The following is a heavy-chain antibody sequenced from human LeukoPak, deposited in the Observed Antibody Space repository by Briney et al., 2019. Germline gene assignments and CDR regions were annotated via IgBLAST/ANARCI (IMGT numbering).Heavy chain of an antibody. V-gene: IGHV3-7*01. CDR2: IKQDGSEK. CDR3: ARANEQWLVHYFDY. J-gene: IGHJ4*02. Sequence: SGGSLRLSCAASGFSFSRYWMSWVRQAPGKGLEWVANIKQDGSEKYYVDSVKGRFTISRDNAKNSLYLQMNSLRAEDTAVYYCARANEQWLVHYFDYWGQGTLVTVSS. CDR1: GFSFSRYW. D-gene: IGHD6-19*01.